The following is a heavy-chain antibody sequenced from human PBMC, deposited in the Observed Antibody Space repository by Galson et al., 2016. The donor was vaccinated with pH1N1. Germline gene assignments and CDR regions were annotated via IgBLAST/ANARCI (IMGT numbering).Heavy chain of an antibody. D-gene: IGHD5-12*01. CDR3: ARAAFYDVDLVDYYFDF. CDR1: GFIFSDYS. J-gene: IGHJ4*02. Sequence: SLRLSCAASGFIFSDYSMSWIRQTPRKGLEWVSIISHNSDTVDYVDSVRGRFTISRDNSKNTLFLQMNSLRPEDTAVYYCARAAFYDVDLVDYYFDFWGQGTLVSVSS. V-gene: IGHV3-11*04. CDR2: ISHNSDTV.